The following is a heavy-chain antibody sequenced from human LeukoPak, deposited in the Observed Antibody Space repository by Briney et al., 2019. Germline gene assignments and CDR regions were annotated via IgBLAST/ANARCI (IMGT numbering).Heavy chain of an antibody. CDR2: ISSSGSTI. CDR3: ASVPAATTDV. D-gene: IGHD2-2*01. CDR1: GFTFSSYE. Sequence: GGSLRLSCAASGFTFSSYEMNWVRQAPGKGLEWVSYISSSGSTIHYADSVKGRFTISRDNAKNSLYLQMNSLRAEDTAVYYCASVPAATTDVWGKGTTVTVSS. V-gene: IGHV3-48*03. J-gene: IGHJ6*04.